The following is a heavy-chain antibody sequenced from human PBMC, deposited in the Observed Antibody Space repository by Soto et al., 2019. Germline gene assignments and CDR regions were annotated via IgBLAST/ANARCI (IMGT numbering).Heavy chain of an antibody. CDR2: ISSSSSYI. J-gene: IGHJ6*02. D-gene: IGHD3-10*01. CDR1: GFTFSSYS. V-gene: IGHV3-21*01. Sequence: EVQLVESGGGLVKPGGSLRLSCAASGFTFSSYSMNWVRQAPGKGLEWVSSISSSSSYIYYADSVKGRFTISRDNAKNSLDLQMNSLRAEDTAVDYCARGRGVYGMDVWGQGTTVTVSS. CDR3: ARGRGVYGMDV.